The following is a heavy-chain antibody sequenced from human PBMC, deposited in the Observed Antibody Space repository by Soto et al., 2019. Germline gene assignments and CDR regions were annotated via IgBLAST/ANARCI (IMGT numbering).Heavy chain of an antibody. J-gene: IGHJ4*02. CDR1: GYTFTNYG. V-gene: IGHV1-18*01. CDR3: ARGSHFDYVSHHFDY. Sequence: QVQLMQSGAEVKKPGASVKVSCKASGYTFTNYGISWVRQAPGQGLQWMGYIRPYNGNTNYAQRLQGRVTMTTDTSTSTAYRELRSLRSDDTAVYYCARGSHFDYVSHHFDYCGQGTLVTVAS. D-gene: IGHD4-17*01. CDR2: IRPYNGNT.